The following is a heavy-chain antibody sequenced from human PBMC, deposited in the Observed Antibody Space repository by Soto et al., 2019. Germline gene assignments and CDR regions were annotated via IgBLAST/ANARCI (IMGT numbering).Heavy chain of an antibody. CDR1: GFTFNNYA. D-gene: IGHD6-13*01. CDR2: ISYDGSNK. Sequence: QAGGSLRLSCAASGFTFNNYAMHWVRQAPGKGLEWVAVISYDGSNKYYADSVKGRFTISRDNSKNTLYLQMNSLRAEDTNVYYCARGEAGTIPTAYGMDVWGQRTPVTVSS. CDR3: ARGEAGTIPTAYGMDV. V-gene: IGHV3-30-3*01. J-gene: IGHJ6*02.